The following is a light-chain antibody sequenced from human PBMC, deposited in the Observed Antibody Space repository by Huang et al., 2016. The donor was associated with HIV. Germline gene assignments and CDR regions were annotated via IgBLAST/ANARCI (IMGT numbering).Light chain of an antibody. CDR1: QSVLYSSNNKNY. J-gene: IGKJ4*01. CDR3: QQYYSTPLT. CDR2: CAS. V-gene: IGKV4-1*01. Sequence: DIVMAQSPASLAVSLGARATINCKSSQSVLYSSNNKNYLAWYQQKPGQPPNLLIYCASTRESGGPDRFSGSGSGTDFTLTISSLQAEDVANYYCQQYYSTPLTFGGGTKVEIK.